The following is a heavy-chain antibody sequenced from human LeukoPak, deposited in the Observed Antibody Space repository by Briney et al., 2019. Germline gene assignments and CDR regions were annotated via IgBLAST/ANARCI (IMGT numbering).Heavy chain of an antibody. V-gene: IGHV3-33*08. CDR1: GFTFRNYA. J-gene: IGHJ4*02. D-gene: IGHD4-17*01. CDR2: IRANGVAD. Sequence: GGSLRLSCATSGFTFRNYAMHWVRQSPGKGLEWVAFIRANGVADYHSDSVKGRLTISRDNAKNSLYLQMNSLRAEDTAVYYWASELRCLEEYNFDYWGQGTLVTVSS. CDR3: ASELRCLEEYNFDY.